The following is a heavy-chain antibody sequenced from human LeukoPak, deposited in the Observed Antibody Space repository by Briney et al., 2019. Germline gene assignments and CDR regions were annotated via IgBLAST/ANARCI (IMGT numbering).Heavy chain of an antibody. V-gene: IGHV4-34*01. J-gene: IGHJ4*02. CDR1: GGSFSGYF. CDR2: INHSGGT. D-gene: IGHD5-24*01. Sequence: PSETLSLTCAVYGGSFSGYFWSWIRQPPGKGLEWIGEINHSGGTNYNPSLKSRVTISVDTSKSQFSLKLSSVTAADTAVYYCARGMATTKDYWGQGTLVTVSS. CDR3: ARGMATTKDY.